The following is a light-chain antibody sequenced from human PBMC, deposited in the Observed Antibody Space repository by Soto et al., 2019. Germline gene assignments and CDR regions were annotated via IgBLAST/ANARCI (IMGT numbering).Light chain of an antibody. Sequence: QSVLTQPASVSGSPGQSITISCTGSGRDIGAYDYVSWYQQHPGKAPKLLIYGVKNRPSGVSYRFSASKSAFTASLTISGLQAEDEADYYCGSYTTSSNYVFGTGTKVTVL. CDR3: GSYTTSSNYV. CDR1: GRDIGAYDY. J-gene: IGLJ1*01. CDR2: GVK. V-gene: IGLV2-14*01.